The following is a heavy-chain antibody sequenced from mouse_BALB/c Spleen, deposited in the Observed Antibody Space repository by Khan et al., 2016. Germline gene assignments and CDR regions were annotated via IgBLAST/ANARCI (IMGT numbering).Heavy chain of an antibody. J-gene: IGHJ3*01. CDR3: ARLMITGWFAY. CDR1: GYSITSDYA. CDR2: ISYSGNT. D-gene: IGHD2-4*01. Sequence: EVQLQEAGPGLVKPSQSLSLTCTVTGYSITSDYAWNWIRQFPGNKLEWMGYISYSGNTRYNPSLKSRFSITRDTSKTQFFLQLNSVTTEDTATYYCARLMITGWFAYWGQGTLVTVSA. V-gene: IGHV3-2*02.